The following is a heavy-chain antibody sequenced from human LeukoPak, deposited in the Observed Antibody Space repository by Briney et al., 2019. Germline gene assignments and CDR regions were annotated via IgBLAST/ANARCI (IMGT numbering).Heavy chain of an antibody. Sequence: SETLSLTCTVSGASISSYYWSWIRQPPGKGLEWIGYISYSGSTNYNPSLKSRVTISADTSKNQVSLTLSSVTAADTAVYYCARHPELYFLDYWGQETLVTVSS. CDR1: GASISSYY. J-gene: IGHJ4*02. V-gene: IGHV4-59*08. D-gene: IGHD2-8*01. CDR3: ARHPELYFLDY. CDR2: ISYSGST.